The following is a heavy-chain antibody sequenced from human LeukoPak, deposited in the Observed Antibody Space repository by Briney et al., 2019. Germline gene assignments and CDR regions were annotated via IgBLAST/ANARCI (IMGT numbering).Heavy chain of an antibody. Sequence: GASVTVSCKASGYTLTSYYLHWVRQAPGQGLEWMAIINPSGDTTSHAQKFQGRVTITRDTSASTAYMELSSLRSEDTAVYYCAREGAYYYDSSGFDYWGQGTLVTVSS. CDR2: INPSGDTT. V-gene: IGHV1-46*01. D-gene: IGHD3-22*01. CDR3: AREGAYYYDSSGFDY. J-gene: IGHJ4*02. CDR1: GYTLTSYY.